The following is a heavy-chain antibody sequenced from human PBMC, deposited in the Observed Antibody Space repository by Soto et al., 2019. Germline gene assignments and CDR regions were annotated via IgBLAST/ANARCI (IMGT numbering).Heavy chain of an antibody. CDR2: IIPIFGTA. CDR3: ARDLVDTAMFGPQRNYGMDV. J-gene: IGHJ6*02. CDR1: GGTFSSYA. D-gene: IGHD5-18*01. Sequence: GASVKVSCKASGGTFSSYAISWVRQAPGQGLEWMGGIIPIFGTANYAQKFQGRVTITADESTSTAYMELSSLRSEDTAVYYCARDLVDTAMFGPQRNYGMDVWGQGTTVTVSS. V-gene: IGHV1-69*13.